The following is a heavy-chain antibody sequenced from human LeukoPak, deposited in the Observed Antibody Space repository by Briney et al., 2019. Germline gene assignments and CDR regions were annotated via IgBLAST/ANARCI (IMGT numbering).Heavy chain of an antibody. V-gene: IGHV3-23*01. CDR3: AKRGVVIRVILVGFHKEAYYFDS. D-gene: IGHD3-22*01. CDR2: ISSSGGST. Sequence: GGSLRLSCAVSGITLSNYGMSWVRQAPGKGLEWVAGISSSGGSTNHADSVKGRFTISRDNPKNTLYLQMNSLTVEDTAVYFCAKRGVVIRVILVGFHKEAYYFDSWGQGALVTVSS. J-gene: IGHJ4*02. CDR1: GITLSNYG.